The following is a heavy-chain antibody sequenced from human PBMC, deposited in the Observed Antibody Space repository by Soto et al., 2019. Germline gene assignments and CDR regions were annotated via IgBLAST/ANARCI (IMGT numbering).Heavy chain of an antibody. CDR3: ARTRADWKAQMTSVDY. V-gene: IGHV4-39*01. Sequence: QLQLQESGPGLLKPSETLSLTCTVSGGSFTSGTYNGGWIRQPPGQGLARIGSVSFNGGTYSSPSLKSLVTISHDTSKKLISLMLASVTGADTAVYYCARTRADWKAQMTSVDYGGQGALVIVSS. D-gene: IGHD4-17*01. CDR1: GGSFTSGTYN. CDR2: VSFNGGT. J-gene: IGHJ4*02.